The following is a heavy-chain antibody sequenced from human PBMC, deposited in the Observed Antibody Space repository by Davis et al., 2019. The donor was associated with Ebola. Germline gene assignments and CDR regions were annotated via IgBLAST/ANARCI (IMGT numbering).Heavy chain of an antibody. J-gene: IGHJ4*02. CDR2: IYAGGSS. V-gene: IGHV3-66*01. CDR1: GITVSNTY. Sequence: PGGSLRLSCAVSGITVSNTYINWVRQAPGKGLEWVSIIYAGGSSYYADSVKGRFSISRDNSENTLYLQMNSLTADDTSVYYCARAGFDEVLDYWGQGTPVTVSS. CDR3: ARAGFDEVLDY. D-gene: IGHD3-3*01.